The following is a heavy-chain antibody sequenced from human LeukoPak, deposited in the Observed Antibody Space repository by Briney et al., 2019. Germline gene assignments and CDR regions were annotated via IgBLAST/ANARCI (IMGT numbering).Heavy chain of an antibody. CDR3: ASLPIPAAIFYYGSGSNYQFP. J-gene: IGHJ4*02. Sequence: ASVKVSCKASGYTFTGYYMHWVRQAPGQGLEWMGWINPNSGGTNYAQKFQGRVTMTRDTSISTAYMELSRLRSDDTAVYYRASLPIPAAIFYYGSGSNYQFPRGQGTLVTVSS. V-gene: IGHV1-2*02. D-gene: IGHD3-10*01. CDR1: GYTFTGYY. CDR2: INPNSGGT.